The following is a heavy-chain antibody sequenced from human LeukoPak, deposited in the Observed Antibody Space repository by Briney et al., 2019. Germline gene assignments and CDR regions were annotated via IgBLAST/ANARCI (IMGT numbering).Heavy chain of an antibody. J-gene: IGHJ6*02. D-gene: IGHD5-18*01. Sequence: GGSLRLSCAASGFTVSSNYMSWVRQAPGKGLEWVSALGTAGDTYYPGSVKGRFTISRENAKNSLYLQMNSLRAEDTAVYYCARAENSYDNYYYYGMDVWGQGTTVTVSS. V-gene: IGHV3-13*01. CDR3: ARAENSYDNYYYYGMDV. CDR1: GFTVSSNY. CDR2: LGTAGDT.